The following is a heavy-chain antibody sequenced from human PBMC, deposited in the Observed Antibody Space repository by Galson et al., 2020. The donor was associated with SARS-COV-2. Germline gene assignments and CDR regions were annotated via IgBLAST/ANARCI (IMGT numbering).Heavy chain of an antibody. CDR2: MNPNSGNT. V-gene: IGHV1-8*02. D-gene: IGHD2-2*01. J-gene: IGHJ4*02. CDR3: VRGGPYCSSSSCYLN. CDR1: GYTFTSYG. Sequence: ASVKVSCKASGYTFTSYGISWVRQAPGQGLEWMGWMNPNSGNTGYKQNFQGRVTMTRDTSTSTTYMELSSLRSEDTAVYYCVRGGPYCSSSSCYLNWGQGTPVTVSS.